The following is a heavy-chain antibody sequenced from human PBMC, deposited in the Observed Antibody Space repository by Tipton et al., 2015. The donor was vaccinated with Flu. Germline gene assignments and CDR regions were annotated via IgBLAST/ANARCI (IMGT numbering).Heavy chain of an antibody. J-gene: IGHJ6*02. Sequence: TLSLTCTFSGASVSSSAYYWAWVRQPPGKGLEWIGNVYQSGSTSHNPSLKSRVTISIDTSADQFFLKLKSVTAADTAVYFCASFVRPYFTNGFDVWGQGTTVTVSS. CDR3: ASFVRPYFTNGFDV. D-gene: IGHD3-10*02. CDR2: VYQSGST. CDR1: GASVSSSAYY. V-gene: IGHV4-39*07.